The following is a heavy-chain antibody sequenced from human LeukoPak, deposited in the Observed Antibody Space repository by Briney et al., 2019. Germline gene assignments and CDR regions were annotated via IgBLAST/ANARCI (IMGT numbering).Heavy chain of an antibody. J-gene: IGHJ6*02. CDR2: ISYDGSNK. CDR3: AKARGSYTLYYYYGMDV. CDR1: GFTFSSYG. V-gene: IGHV3-30*18. Sequence: GGSLRLSCAASGFTFSSYGMHWVRQAPGKGLEWVAVISYDGSNKYYADSVKGRFTISRDNSKNTLYLQMNSLRAEDTAVYYCAKARGSYTLYYYYGMDVWGQGTTVTVSS. D-gene: IGHD1-26*01.